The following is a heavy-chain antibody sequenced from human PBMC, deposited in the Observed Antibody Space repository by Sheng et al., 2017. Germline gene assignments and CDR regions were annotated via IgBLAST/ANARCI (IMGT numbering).Heavy chain of an antibody. D-gene: IGHD2-2*01. CDR2: IKSKTDGGTT. CDR3: TTGHQLHDAFDI. Sequence: EVQLVESGGGLVKPGGSLRLSCAASGFTFSNAWMSWVRQAPGKGLEWVGRIKSKTDGGTTDYAAPVKGRFTISRDDSKNTLYLQMNSLKTEDTAVYYCTTGHQLHDAFDIWGQGTMVTVSS. CDR1: GFTFSNAW. V-gene: IGHV3-15*01. J-gene: IGHJ3*02.